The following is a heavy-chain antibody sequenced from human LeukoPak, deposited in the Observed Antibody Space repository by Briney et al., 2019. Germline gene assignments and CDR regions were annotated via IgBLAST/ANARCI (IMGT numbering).Heavy chain of an antibody. CDR3: ARVFGAYDSIDC. V-gene: IGHV3-7*01. CDR1: GFSMSGYW. J-gene: IGHJ4*02. D-gene: IGHD5-12*01. CDR2: IKQDGSER. Sequence: GGSLRLSCAASGFSMSGYWMSWVRQAPGKGLEWVANIKQDGSERHYADSVKGRFTISRDNAQNSLFLQMNSLRAEETAVYYCARVFGAYDSIDCWGQGTLVTVS.